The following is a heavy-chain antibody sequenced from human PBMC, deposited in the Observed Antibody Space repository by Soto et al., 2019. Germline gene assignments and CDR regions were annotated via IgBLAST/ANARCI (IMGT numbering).Heavy chain of an antibody. CDR2: ISYDGSNK. D-gene: IGHD6-19*01. CDR3: AKDRAAVAGTGYYYYGMDV. Sequence: QVQLVESGGGVVQPGRSLRLSCAASGFTFSSYGMHWVRQAPGKGLEWVAVISYDGSNKYYADSVKGRFTISRDNSKNTLYLQMNSLRAEDTAVYYCAKDRAAVAGTGYYYYGMDVWDQGTTVTVSS. V-gene: IGHV3-30*18. CDR1: GFTFSSYG. J-gene: IGHJ6*02.